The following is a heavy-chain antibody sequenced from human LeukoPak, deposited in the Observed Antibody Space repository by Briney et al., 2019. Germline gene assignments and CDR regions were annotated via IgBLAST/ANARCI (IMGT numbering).Heavy chain of an antibody. CDR2: IYYSGST. CDR1: GGSISSYY. CDR3: ATGGQYYYDSSGLDY. V-gene: IGHV4-59*08. J-gene: IGHJ4*02. Sequence: SSETLSLTRTVSGGSISSYYWSWIRQPPGKGLEWIGYIYYSGSTNYNPSLKSRVTISVDTSKNQFSLKLSSVTAADTAVYYCATGGQYYYDSSGLDYWGQGTLVTVSS. D-gene: IGHD3-22*01.